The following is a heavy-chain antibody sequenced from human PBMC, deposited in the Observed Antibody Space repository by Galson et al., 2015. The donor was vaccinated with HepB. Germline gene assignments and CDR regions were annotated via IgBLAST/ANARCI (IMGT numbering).Heavy chain of an antibody. J-gene: IGHJ6*03. Sequence: SVKVSCKASGYTFTSYGISWVRQAPGQGLEWMGWISAYNGNTNYAQKLQGRVTMTTDTSTSTAYMELRSLRSDDTAVYYCARDSLCGGDCYSDRHSYYYYYMDVWGKGTTVTVSS. D-gene: IGHD2-21*01. CDR3: ARDSLCGGDCYSDRHSYYYYYMDV. CDR1: GYTFTSYG. CDR2: ISAYNGNT. V-gene: IGHV1-18*01.